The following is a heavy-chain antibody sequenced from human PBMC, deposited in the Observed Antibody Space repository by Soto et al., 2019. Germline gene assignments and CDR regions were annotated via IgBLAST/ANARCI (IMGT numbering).Heavy chain of an antibody. V-gene: IGHV4-34*01. Sequence: SETLSLTCAVYGGSFSGYYWSWIRQPPGKGLEWIGEINHSGSTNYNPSLKSRVTISVDTSKNQFSLKLSSVTAADTAVYYCARGCSGGSCYSPLYGMDVWGQGTTVTVSS. CDR3: ARGCSGGSCYSPLYGMDV. J-gene: IGHJ6*02. CDR2: INHSGST. CDR1: GGSFSGYY. D-gene: IGHD2-15*01.